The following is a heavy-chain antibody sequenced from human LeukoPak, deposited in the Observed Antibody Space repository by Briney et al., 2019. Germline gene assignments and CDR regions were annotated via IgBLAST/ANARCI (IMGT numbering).Heavy chain of an antibody. J-gene: IGHJ4*02. Sequence: ASVKVSCKTSGYSFSNYGISWVRQASGQGLEWMGWISVYNGNTKSAQRVQGRITMTTDTSTSTAYIELRSLRSDDTAVYYCATSPREIIGAYYWGQGTLITVPS. D-gene: IGHD4/OR15-4a*01. CDR3: ATSPREIIGAYY. V-gene: IGHV1-18*01. CDR2: ISVYNGNT. CDR1: GYSFSNYG.